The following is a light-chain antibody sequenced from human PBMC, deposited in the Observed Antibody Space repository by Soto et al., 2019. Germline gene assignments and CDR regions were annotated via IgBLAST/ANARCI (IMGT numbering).Light chain of an antibody. CDR1: QSLLHSNGYNY. CDR3: MQALQTLT. Sequence: DIVMTQSPLSLPVTPGEPASISCRSSQSLLHSNGYNYLDRYLQKPGQSPQLLIYLGSNRASGVPDRFSGSGSGTDFTLKISRVEAEDVGVYCCMQALQTLTFGGGTKVDIK. CDR2: LGS. V-gene: IGKV2-28*01. J-gene: IGKJ4*01.